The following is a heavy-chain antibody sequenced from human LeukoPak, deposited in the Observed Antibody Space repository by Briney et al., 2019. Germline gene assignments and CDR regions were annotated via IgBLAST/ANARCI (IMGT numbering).Heavy chain of an antibody. Sequence: SETLSLTCTVSGYSISRGYYWGWIRQPPGKGLEWIGRLYTSGSTNYNPSLKSRVSMSVDTSKKQFSLKLSSVTAADTAVYYCARVICSGGSCRFDYWGQGTLVTVSS. CDR2: LYTSGST. V-gene: IGHV4-38-2*02. CDR1: GYSISRGYY. J-gene: IGHJ4*02. D-gene: IGHD2-15*01. CDR3: ARVICSGGSCRFDY.